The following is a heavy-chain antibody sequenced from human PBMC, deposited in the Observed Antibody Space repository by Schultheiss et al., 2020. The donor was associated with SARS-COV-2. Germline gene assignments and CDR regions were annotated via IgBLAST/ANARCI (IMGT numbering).Heavy chain of an antibody. CDR2: ISPTGGTT. Sequence: ASVKVSCKASGYTFTSYDINWVRQAPGQGLEWMGIISPTGGTTRYAQKLQGRVTMTRDTSTSTVYMELRSLRSEDTAVYYCAREGGQPVAGYFDYWGQGTLVTVSS. J-gene: IGHJ4*02. V-gene: IGHV1-46*04. CDR1: GYTFTSYD. D-gene: IGHD6-19*01. CDR3: AREGGQPVAGYFDY.